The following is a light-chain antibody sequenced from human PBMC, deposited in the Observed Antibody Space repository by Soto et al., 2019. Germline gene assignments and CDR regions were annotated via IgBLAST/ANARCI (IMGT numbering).Light chain of an antibody. CDR1: QSVSSY. Sequence: EIGLTQSPATLSLSPGERATLSCRASQSVSSYLAWYQQKSGQAPRLLIYDASNRATGIPARFSGSGSGTGFTLTISILEPVDCAVYLCQHRSNLALPFGGRTMVEIK. J-gene: IGKJ4*01. V-gene: IGKV3-11*01. CDR3: QHRSNLALP. CDR2: DAS.